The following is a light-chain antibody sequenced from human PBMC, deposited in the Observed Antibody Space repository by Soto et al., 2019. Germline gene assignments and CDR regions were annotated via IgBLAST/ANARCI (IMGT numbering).Light chain of an antibody. V-gene: IGKV1-9*01. J-gene: IGKJ2*02. CDR3: QQLNSYPLWT. Sequence: DIPLTQSPSFLSASVGDRVTITCRASQGISSYLAWYQQKPGKAPKLLIYAASTLQSGVPSRFSGSGSGTEFTLIISSLQPEDFATYYCQQLNSYPLWTFGQGTKLEIK. CDR1: QGISSY. CDR2: AAS.